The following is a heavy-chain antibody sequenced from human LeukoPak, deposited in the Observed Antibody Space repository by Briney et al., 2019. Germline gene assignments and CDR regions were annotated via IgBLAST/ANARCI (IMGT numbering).Heavy chain of an antibody. J-gene: IGHJ4*02. CDR2: ISHEGSNQ. Sequence: GRSLRLSCVASGFTFNIYGMHWVRQAPGKGLEWVAVISHEGSNQYYANSVKGRFNISRGNSKNTMFLQMNSLRAEDTAVYFWAKELRSRLPENWGQGTLVTVSS. D-gene: IGHD1-14*01. V-gene: IGHV3-30*18. CDR3: AKELRSRLPEN. CDR1: GFTFNIYG.